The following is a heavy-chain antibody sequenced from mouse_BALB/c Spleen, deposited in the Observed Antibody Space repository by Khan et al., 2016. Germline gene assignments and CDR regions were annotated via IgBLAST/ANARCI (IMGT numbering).Heavy chain of an antibody. CDR3: ATRINYDYATSAMDY. D-gene: IGHD2-4*01. CDR2: ISSGGTYT. V-gene: IGHV5-6*02. J-gene: IGHJ4*01. CDR1: GFTFSNYG. Sequence: GGSGGDLVNPGGSLKLSCAASGFTFSNYGMSWVRQTPDKRLEWVAAISSGGTYTYYPDSVKGRFTISRDNAKNTLYLQMSSLRYEDTAMYYCATRINYDYATSAMDYWGQGTSVTVSS.